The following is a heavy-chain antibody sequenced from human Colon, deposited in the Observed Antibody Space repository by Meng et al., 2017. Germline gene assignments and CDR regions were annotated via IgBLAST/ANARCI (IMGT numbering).Heavy chain of an antibody. CDR3: ARGRYSGYLP. Sequence: QLRLPQCGAGLLDTSETLSLPCALDGGSFSGYYWSWIRQPPGKGLEWIGEINHSGSTNYNPSLKSRVTISVDTSKNQFSLKLSSVTAADTAVYYCARGRYSGYLPWGQGTLVTVSS. V-gene: IGHV4-34*01. CDR2: INHSGST. J-gene: IGHJ5*02. D-gene: IGHD5-12*01. CDR1: GGSFSGYY.